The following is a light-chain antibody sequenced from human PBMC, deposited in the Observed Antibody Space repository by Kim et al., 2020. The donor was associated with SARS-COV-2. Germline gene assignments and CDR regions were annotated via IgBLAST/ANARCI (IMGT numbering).Light chain of an antibody. J-gene: IGLJ3*02. CDR2: DVT. CDR3: NSYTSSYTWV. CDR1: SSDVGGYNY. V-gene: IGLV2-14*01. Sequence: QSALTQPASVSGSPGQSITISCTGTSSDVGGYNYVSWYQQHPGKAPKLMIYDVTKRPSGVSNRFSGSKSGNTASLTISGLQAEDEADYYCNSYTSSYTWVFGGGTQLTVL.